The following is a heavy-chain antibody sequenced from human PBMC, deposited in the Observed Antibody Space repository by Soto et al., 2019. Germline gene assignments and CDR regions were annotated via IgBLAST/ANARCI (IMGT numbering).Heavy chain of an antibody. D-gene: IGHD5-12*01. J-gene: IGHJ4*02. V-gene: IGHV3-11*04. CDR2: ITQSGHAT. Sequence: QVHLVESGGDLVKPGGSLRLSCAASGFTFRDYYMSLIRQTPGKGLEWVSYITQSGHATEYADSVRGRFTISRDNNKNSLYLQMNSLRVEDTGVYYCARAIRGYGTYGGYLGQGTLVTVSS. CDR3: ARAIRGYGTYGGY. CDR1: GFTFRDYY.